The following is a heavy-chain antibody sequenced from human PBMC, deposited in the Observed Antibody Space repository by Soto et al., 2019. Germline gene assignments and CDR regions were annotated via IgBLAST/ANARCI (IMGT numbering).Heavy chain of an antibody. CDR1: GYTFTSYG. CDR2: ISACNGNT. D-gene: IGHD3-22*01. V-gene: IGHV1-18*01. J-gene: IGHJ6*02. Sequence: GASVKVSCKASGYTFTSYGISWVRQAPGQGLEWMGWISACNGNTNYAQKFQERVTITRDISTSTAYMELSSLRSEDTAVYYCAADLAVITISDYSGMDVWGQGTTVTVSS. CDR3: AADLAVITISDYSGMDV.